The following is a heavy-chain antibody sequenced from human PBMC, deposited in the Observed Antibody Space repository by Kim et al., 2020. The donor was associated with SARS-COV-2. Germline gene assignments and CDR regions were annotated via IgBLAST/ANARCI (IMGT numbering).Heavy chain of an antibody. D-gene: IGHD1-26*01. V-gene: IGHV4-34*01. CDR3: AREEDWEDAFDI. Sequence: TSTPSLKSRVTISVDTSKNQFSRKLSSVTAADTAVYYCAREEDWEDAFDIWGQGTMVTVSS. J-gene: IGHJ3*02.